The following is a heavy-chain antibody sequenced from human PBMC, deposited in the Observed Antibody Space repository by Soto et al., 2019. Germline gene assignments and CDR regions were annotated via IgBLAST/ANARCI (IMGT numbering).Heavy chain of an antibody. V-gene: IGHV1-69*19. CDR2: ISPMFGAA. J-gene: IGHJ4*02. D-gene: IGHD3-10*01. CDR3: AREPQVHTPAFFY. Sequence: QVQLVQSGAEMKKPGSSVKVSCQSSGGTFNTYAMNWVRQAPGQGPEWMGDISPMFGAANYAPKFQGRVTITPDESTGTSSMPLTSLTSEDTALYFCAREPQVHTPAFFYWGQRTLVTVSS. CDR1: GGTFNTYA.